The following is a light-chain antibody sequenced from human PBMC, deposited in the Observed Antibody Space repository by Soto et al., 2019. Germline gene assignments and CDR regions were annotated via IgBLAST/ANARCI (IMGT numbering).Light chain of an antibody. V-gene: IGKV1-27*01. CDR1: QGCNYF. CDR3: QKYVSVPLT. Sequence: DIQMTQSQSLLSAYVGDRVSITCRASQGCNYFAAWSQQKPWEVPKLLIYAASTLQSGVRSRISGSDFGTDFVLTISILEHEEVATYYCQKYVSVPLTFGGGTRVEIK. CDR2: AAS. J-gene: IGKJ4*01.